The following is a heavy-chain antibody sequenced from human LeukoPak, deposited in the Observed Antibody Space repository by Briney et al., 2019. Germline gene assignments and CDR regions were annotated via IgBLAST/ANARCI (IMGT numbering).Heavy chain of an antibody. CDR2: IWFDGSNE. V-gene: IGHV3-33*01. CDR3: ARGTNWGIDY. Sequence: GRSLRLSCAASGFTFSSYGMHWVRQAPGKGLEWVAVIWFDGSNENYADSVKGRLTISRDNSKNTLYVQTNSLRAEDTAVYYCARGTNWGIDYWGQGTLVTVSS. CDR1: GFTFSSYG. J-gene: IGHJ4*02. D-gene: IGHD3-16*01.